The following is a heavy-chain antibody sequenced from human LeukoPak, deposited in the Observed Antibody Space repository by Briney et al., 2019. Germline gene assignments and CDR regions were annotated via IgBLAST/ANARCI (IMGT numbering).Heavy chain of an antibody. CDR2: IKSKTDGGTT. CDR3: TTSPLAAAGLVWFDP. V-gene: IGHV3-15*01. J-gene: IGHJ5*02. CDR1: GFTFSNAW. Sequence: PGGSLRLSCAASGFTFSNAWMSWVRQAPGKGLEWVGRIKSKTDGGTTDYAAPVKGRFTISRDDSKNTLYLQMNSLKTEDTAVYYCTTSPLAAAGLVWFDPWGQGTLVTVSS. D-gene: IGHD6-13*01.